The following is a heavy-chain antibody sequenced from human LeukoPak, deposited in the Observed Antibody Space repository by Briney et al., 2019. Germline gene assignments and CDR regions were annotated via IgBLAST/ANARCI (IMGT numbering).Heavy chain of an antibody. Sequence: GGSLRLSCAASGFTFSSYAMSWVRQAPGKGLEWVSAIGGSDARTYYADSVKGRFTISRDNSKNTLYLQMNSLRAEGTAVYYCAKHLSGSYTFDYWGLGTLVTVSS. D-gene: IGHD1-26*01. CDR2: IGGSDART. CDR3: AKHLSGSYTFDY. CDR1: GFTFSSYA. V-gene: IGHV3-23*01. J-gene: IGHJ4*02.